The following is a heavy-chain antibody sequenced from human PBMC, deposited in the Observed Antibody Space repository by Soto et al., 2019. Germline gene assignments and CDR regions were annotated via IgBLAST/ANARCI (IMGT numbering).Heavy chain of an antibody. CDR1: GYTFTGYY. V-gene: IGHV1-2*02. J-gene: IGHJ4*02. CDR2: INPNSGGT. Sequence: SVTVSCKASGYTFTGYYMHWVRQAPGQGLEWMGWINPNSGGTNYAQKFQGRVTMTRDTSISTAYMELSRLRSDDTAVYYCARDHHYYDTNPPRFDYWGQGTLVTVSS. CDR3: ARDHHYYDTNPPRFDY. D-gene: IGHD3-22*01.